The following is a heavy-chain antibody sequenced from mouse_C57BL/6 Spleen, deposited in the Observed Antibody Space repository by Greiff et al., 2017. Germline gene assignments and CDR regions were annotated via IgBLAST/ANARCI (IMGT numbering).Heavy chain of an antibody. D-gene: IGHD2-4*01. CDR3: ARADYDVTGFDY. CDR1: GYTFTSYT. V-gene: IGHV1-4*01. Sequence: VQLQQSGAELARPGASVKMSCKASGYTFTSYTMHWVKQRPGQGLEWIGYINPSSGYTKYNQKFKDKATLTADKSSSTAYMQLSSLTSEDSAVYYCARADYDVTGFDYWGQGTTLTVSS. CDR2: INPSSGYT. J-gene: IGHJ2*01.